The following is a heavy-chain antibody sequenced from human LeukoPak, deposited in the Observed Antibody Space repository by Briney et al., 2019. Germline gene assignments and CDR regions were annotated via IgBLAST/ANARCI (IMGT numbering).Heavy chain of an antibody. J-gene: IGHJ4*02. Sequence: SETLSLTCTVSGYSISNGYYWDWIRQPPGRGLEWIGNIYRSGSTSYNPSLKSRVTTSVDTSKNQFSLKVNSVTAADTAVYYCARRHSSGWFYYWGQGTLVTLSS. CDR1: GYSISNGYY. CDR3: ARRHSSGWFYY. CDR2: IYRSGST. V-gene: IGHV4-38-2*02. D-gene: IGHD6-19*01.